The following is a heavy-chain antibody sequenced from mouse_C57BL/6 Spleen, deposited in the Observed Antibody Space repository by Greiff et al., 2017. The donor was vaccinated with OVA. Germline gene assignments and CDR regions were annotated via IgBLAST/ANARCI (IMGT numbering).Heavy chain of an antibody. CDR3: TRSLDGYYEGDY. D-gene: IGHD2-3*01. V-gene: IGHV1-15*01. CDR2: IDPETGGT. J-gene: IGHJ2*01. Sequence: QVQLKQSGAELVRPGASVTLSCKASGYTFTDYEMHWVKQTPVHGLEWIGAIDPETGGTAYNQKFKGKAILTADKSSSTAYMELRSLTSEDSAVYYCTRSLDGYYEGDYWGQGTTLTVSS. CDR1: GYTFTDYE.